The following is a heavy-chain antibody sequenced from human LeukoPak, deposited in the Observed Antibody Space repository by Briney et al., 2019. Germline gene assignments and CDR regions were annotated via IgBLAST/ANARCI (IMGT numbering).Heavy chain of an antibody. CDR3: ARGTIVVVPAAIRAGGYYYYMDV. D-gene: IGHD2-2*01. J-gene: IGHJ6*03. V-gene: IGHV4-4*07. CDR1: GGSISSNY. Sequence: SETLSLTCTVSGGSISSNYWSWSRQPAGKGLEWIGRIYTSGSTNYNPSLKSRVTISVDTSKNQFSLKLSSVTAADTAVYYCARGTIVVVPAAIRAGGYYYYMDVWGKGTTVTFSS. CDR2: IYTSGST.